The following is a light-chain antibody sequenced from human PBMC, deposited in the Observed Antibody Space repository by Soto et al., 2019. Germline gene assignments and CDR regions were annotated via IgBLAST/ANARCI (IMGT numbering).Light chain of an antibody. CDR1: QNINYN. J-gene: IGKJ2*01. Sequence: DVHMTQSPSSLSASVGDRVTVSCRASQNINYNLNWYQQRPGRAPKLLIYGAVILQSGVPSRFSGSRSGTDFTLTISSLQPEDFASYFCQQTYGTPFTFGQGTNLEIK. CDR2: GAV. CDR3: QQTYGTPFT. V-gene: IGKV1-39*01.